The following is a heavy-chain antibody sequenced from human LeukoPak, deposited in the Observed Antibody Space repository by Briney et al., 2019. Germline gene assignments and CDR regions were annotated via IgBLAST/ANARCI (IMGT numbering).Heavy chain of an antibody. CDR2: ISYDGSNK. V-gene: IGHV3-30-3*02. CDR1: GFTFSSYA. J-gene: IGHJ4*02. D-gene: IGHD3-22*01. CDR3: AKYHSSGYYWDSYYFDY. Sequence: PGGSLRLSCAASGFTFSSYAMHWVRQAPGKGLEWVAVISYDGSNKYYADSVKGRFTISRDNSKNTLYLQMNSLRAEDTAVYYCAKYHSSGYYWDSYYFDYWGQGTLVTVSS.